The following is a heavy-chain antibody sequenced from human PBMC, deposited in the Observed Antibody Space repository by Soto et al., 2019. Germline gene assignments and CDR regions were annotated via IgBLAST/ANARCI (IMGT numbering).Heavy chain of an antibody. CDR2: ISYDGSNK. CDR3: AKDEITMVRGVIIPLPDY. Sequence: GGSLRLSCAASGFTFSSYGMHWVRQAPGKGLEWVAVISYDGSNKYYADSVKGRFTISRDNSKNTLYLQMNSLRAEDTAVYYCAKDEITMVRGVIIPLPDYWGQGTLVTVSS. J-gene: IGHJ4*02. D-gene: IGHD3-10*01. CDR1: GFTFSSYG. V-gene: IGHV3-30*18.